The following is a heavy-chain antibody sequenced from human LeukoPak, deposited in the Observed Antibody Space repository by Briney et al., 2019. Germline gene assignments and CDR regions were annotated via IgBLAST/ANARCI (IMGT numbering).Heavy chain of an antibody. Sequence: SVKVSCKASGGTFSSYAISWVRQAPGQGLEWMGRIIPIFGIANYAQKFQGRVTITADKSTSTAYMELSSLRSEDTAVYYCATDPGYCSSTSCYPYGMDVWGKGTTVTVSS. V-gene: IGHV1-69*04. CDR2: IIPIFGIA. D-gene: IGHD2-2*03. CDR3: ATDPGYCSSTSCYPYGMDV. J-gene: IGHJ6*04. CDR1: GGTFSSYA.